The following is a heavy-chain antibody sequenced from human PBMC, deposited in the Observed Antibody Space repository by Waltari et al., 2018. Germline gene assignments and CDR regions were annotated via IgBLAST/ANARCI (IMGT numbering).Heavy chain of an antibody. J-gene: IGHJ4*02. D-gene: IGHD3-10*01. CDR2: INPHSDYI. Sequence: EVQLVESGGGLVKPGGSLRLSCATSGLSFSAYSMNWVRQAPGKGLEWVSSINPHSDYIYYAASMKGRFTVSRDNAKQSLYLQMNSLKGDDTAVYYCARGGSGTYQSEDYFDYWGQGTLVTVSS. CDR3: ARGGSGTYQSEDYFDY. V-gene: IGHV3-21*02. CDR1: GLSFSAYS.